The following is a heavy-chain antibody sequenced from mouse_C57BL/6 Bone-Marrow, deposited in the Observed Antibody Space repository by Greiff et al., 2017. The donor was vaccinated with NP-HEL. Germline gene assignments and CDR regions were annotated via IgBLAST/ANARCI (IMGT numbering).Heavy chain of an antibody. J-gene: IGHJ4*01. CDR1: GFNIKDDY. CDR3: TTGRAMDY. CDR2: IDPENGDT. V-gene: IGHV14-4*01. Sequence: EVQLQQSGAELVRPGASVKLSCTASGFNIKDDYMHWVKQRPEKGLEWIGWIDPENGDTEYASKFQGKATITADTSSNTAYLQLSSLTSEDTAVYYCTTGRAMDYWGQGTSVTVSS.